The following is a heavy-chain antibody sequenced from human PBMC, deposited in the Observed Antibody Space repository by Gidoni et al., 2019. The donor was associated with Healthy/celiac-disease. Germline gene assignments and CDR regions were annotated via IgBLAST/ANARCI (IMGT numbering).Heavy chain of an antibody. CDR3: ARINPTWIAAEPPYFDY. CDR2: IFSNDEK. V-gene: IGHV2-26*01. J-gene: IGHJ4*02. D-gene: IGHD6-13*01. CDR1: GFSLSNARMG. Sequence: QVTLKESGPVLVKPTETLTLTCTVSGFSLSNARMGVSWIRQPPGKALEWLAHIFSNDEKSYSTSLKSRLTISKDTSKSQVVLTMTNMDPVDTATYYCARINPTWIAAEPPYFDYWGQGTLVTVSS.